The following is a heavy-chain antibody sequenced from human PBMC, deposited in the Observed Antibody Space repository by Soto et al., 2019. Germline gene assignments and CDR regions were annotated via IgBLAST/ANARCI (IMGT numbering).Heavy chain of an antibody. J-gene: IGHJ5*01. CDR2: ITDSGGST. V-gene: IGHV3-23*01. CDR3: AGRQFAS. CDR1: GFTFSADA. Sequence: GGSLRLSCSASGFTFSADAMSWVRQAPGKGLEWVSCITDSGGSTYYADSVKGRFTVSRDNSKNTLYLQMNSLRGEDTAVYYCAGRQFASWGPGTLVTVSS.